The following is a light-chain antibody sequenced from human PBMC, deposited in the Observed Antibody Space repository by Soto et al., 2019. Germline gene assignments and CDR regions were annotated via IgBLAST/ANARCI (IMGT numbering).Light chain of an antibody. J-gene: IGKJ4*01. Sequence: ETVLTQSPATLSLSPRQRATRSCRASQSVVSYLAWYQQKPGQAPMLLIYDASNRATGVPARFSGSGSGTDFTLTIDSLEPEDFAVYYCQHRSSWPLTFGGGTKVDIK. V-gene: IGKV3-11*01. CDR3: QHRSSWPLT. CDR2: DAS. CDR1: QSVVSY.